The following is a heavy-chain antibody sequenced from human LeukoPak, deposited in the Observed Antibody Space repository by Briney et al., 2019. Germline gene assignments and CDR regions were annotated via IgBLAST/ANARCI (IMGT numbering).Heavy chain of an antibody. CDR3: AAAGRIAAAGNTP. D-gene: IGHD6-13*01. CDR2: IVVGSGNT. V-gene: IGHV1-58*02. Sequence: GTSVKVSCRASGFTFTSSAMQWVRQARGQRLEWIGWIVVGSGNTNYAQEFQERVTITRDMSTSTAYMELSSLRSEDTAVYYCAAAGRIAAAGNTPWGQGTLVTVSS. CDR1: GFTFTSSA. J-gene: IGHJ5*02.